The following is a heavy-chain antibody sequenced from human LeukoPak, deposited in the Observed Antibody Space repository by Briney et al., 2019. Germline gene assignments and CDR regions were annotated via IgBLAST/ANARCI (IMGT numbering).Heavy chain of an antibody. CDR1: GFTFSSYG. V-gene: IGHV3-30*18. CDR3: AKDLGYCSSTSCSARAN. Sequence: PGRSLRLFCAASGFTFSSYGMQWLRQAPGKGLEWVAVISYDESNKYYADSVKGRFTISRDNSKNTLYLQMNSLRAEDTAVYYCAKDLGYCSSTSCSARANWGQGTLVTVSS. J-gene: IGHJ4*02. CDR2: ISYDESNK. D-gene: IGHD2-2*01.